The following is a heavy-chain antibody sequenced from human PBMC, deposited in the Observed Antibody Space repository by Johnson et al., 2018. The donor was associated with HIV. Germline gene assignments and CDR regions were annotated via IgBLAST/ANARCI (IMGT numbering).Heavy chain of an antibody. D-gene: IGHD6-13*01. V-gene: IGHV3-23*04. Sequence: VQLVESGGGLVQPGGSLRLSCAASGFTFSSYAMSWVRQAPGKGLEWVSGISGSGGSPNYADSVKGRFTISRDNSKNTLYLQINSLRAEDTAVYYCSRPWGASSSPDSFDLWGQGTMVTVSS. CDR3: SRPWGASSSPDSFDL. J-gene: IGHJ3*01. CDR2: ISGSGGSP. CDR1: GFTFSSYA.